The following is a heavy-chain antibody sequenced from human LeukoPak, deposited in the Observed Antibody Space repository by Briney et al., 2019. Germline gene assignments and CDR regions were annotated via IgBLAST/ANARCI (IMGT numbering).Heavy chain of an antibody. Sequence: SETLSLTCAVYGGSFSGYYWSWIRQPPGKGLEWIGEINHSGSTNYNPSLKSRVTISVDTSKNQFSLKLSSVTAADTAVYYCARDDSSGHADWYFDLWGRGTLVTVSS. D-gene: IGHD3-22*01. V-gene: IGHV4-34*01. J-gene: IGHJ2*01. CDR1: GGSFSGYY. CDR3: ARDDSSGHADWYFDL. CDR2: INHSGST.